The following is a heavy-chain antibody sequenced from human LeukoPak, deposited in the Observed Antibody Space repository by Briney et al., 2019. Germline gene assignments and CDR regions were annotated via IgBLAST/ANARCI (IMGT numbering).Heavy chain of an antibody. V-gene: IGHV3-23*01. CDR3: AKARLGAIAY. J-gene: IGHJ4*02. D-gene: IGHD1-26*01. Sequence: GGSLRLSCAASGFTFSSYAMSCVRQAPGKGLEWVSAISGSGGNTYYADSVKGRFTISRDNSKNTLYLQMNSLRAEDAAVYYCAKARLGAIAYWGQGTLVTVSS. CDR1: GFTFSSYA. CDR2: ISGSGGNT.